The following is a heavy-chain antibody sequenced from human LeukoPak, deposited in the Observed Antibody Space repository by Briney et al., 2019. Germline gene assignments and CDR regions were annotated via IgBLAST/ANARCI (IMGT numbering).Heavy chain of an antibody. J-gene: IGHJ3*02. Sequence: SVKASCKASGGTFSSYAISWVRQAPGQGLEWMGRIIPILGIANYAQKFQGRVTITADKSTSTAYMELSSLRSEDTAVYYCARLIAAAGLDAFDIWGQGTMVTVSP. CDR3: ARLIAAAGLDAFDI. CDR2: IIPILGIA. D-gene: IGHD6-13*01. V-gene: IGHV1-69*04. CDR1: GGTFSSYA.